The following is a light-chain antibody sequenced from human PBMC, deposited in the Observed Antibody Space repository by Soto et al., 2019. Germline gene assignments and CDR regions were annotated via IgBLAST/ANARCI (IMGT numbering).Light chain of an antibody. Sequence: EIVMTQSPATLSVSPGERATLSCRASQSISSNLAWYQQKPGQAPRLLIYGVSTRATGIPAKFSGXXXXXXXXLTIDSLQSEDFAVYYCQQYKDWRTFGQGTKLEIK. V-gene: IGKV3-15*01. CDR3: QQYKDWRT. CDR1: QSISSN. CDR2: GVS. J-gene: IGKJ2*01.